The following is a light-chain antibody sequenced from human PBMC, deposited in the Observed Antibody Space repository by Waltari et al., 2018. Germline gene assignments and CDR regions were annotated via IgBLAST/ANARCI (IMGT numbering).Light chain of an antibody. CDR3: QHYLRLPVT. CDR2: GAS. V-gene: IGKV3-20*01. Sequence: EIVLTQSPGTLSLSLGERATVSCRASQSVSRALAGYQQKPGQAPRLRSYGASTRATGIPDRFSGSGSGTDFSLTISRLEPDDFAVYYCQHYLRLPVTFGQGTTVEI. CDR1: QSVSRA. J-gene: IGKJ1*01.